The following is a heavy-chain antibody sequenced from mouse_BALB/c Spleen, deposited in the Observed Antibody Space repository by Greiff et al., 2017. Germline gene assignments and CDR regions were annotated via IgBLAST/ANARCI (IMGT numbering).Heavy chain of an antibody. CDR3: ARSEIYYGSRGNYFDY. CDR2: IDPANGNT. J-gene: IGHJ2*01. V-gene: IGHV14-3*02. D-gene: IGHD1-1*01. Sequence: VQLKESGAELVKPGASVKLSCTASGFNIKDTYMHWVKQRPEQGLEWIGRIDPANGNTKYDPKFQGKATITADTSSNTAYLQLSSLTSEDTAVYYCARSEIYYGSRGNYFDYWGQGTTLTVSS. CDR1: GFNIKDTY.